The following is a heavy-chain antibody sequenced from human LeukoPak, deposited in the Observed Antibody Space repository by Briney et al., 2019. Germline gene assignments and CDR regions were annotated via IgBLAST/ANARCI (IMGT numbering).Heavy chain of an antibody. CDR1: GFTFNHYA. D-gene: IGHD2-2*01. CDR3: AEEPRDYCSSTSCANWFDS. V-gene: IGHV3-23*01. J-gene: IGHJ5*01. Sequence: GGSLRLSCAASGFTFNHYAMSWVRQAPGKGLEWVSAISASGGTTYYADSVKGRFTISIDNSENTLFLQMNSLRAEDTAVYYSAEEPRDYCSSTSCANWFDSWGQGTLVTVSS. CDR2: ISASGGTT.